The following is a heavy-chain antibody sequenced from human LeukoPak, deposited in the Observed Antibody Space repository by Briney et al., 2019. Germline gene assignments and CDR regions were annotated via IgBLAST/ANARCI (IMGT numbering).Heavy chain of an antibody. CDR2: INHSGST. Sequence: SETLSLTCAVYGGSFSGYYWSWIRQPPGKGLEWIGEINHSGSTNYNPSLKSRVTISVDTSKNQFSLKLSSVTAADTAVYYCARRGFIFNWFDPWGQGTLVTVSS. CDR3: ARRGFIFNWFDP. CDR1: GGSFSGYY. D-gene: IGHD3-10*01. J-gene: IGHJ5*02. V-gene: IGHV4-34*01.